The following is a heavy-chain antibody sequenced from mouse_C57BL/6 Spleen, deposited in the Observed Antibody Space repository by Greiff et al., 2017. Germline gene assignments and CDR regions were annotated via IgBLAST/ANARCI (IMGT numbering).Heavy chain of an antibody. CDR1: GYTFTSYW. Sequence: VQLQQPGAELVKPGASVKLSCKASGYTFTSYWMHWVKQRPGQGLEWIGMIHPNSGSTNYNEKFKSKATLTVDNSSSTAYMQLSSLTSEDSAVYYCASIYYDYDGGYFDYWGQGTTLTVSS. CDR3: ASIYYDYDGGYFDY. CDR2: IHPNSGST. J-gene: IGHJ2*01. D-gene: IGHD2-4*01. V-gene: IGHV1-64*01.